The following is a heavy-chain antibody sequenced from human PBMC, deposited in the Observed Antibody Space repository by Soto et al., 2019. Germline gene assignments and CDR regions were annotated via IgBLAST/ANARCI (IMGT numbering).Heavy chain of an antibody. CDR3: AKENWNRRKPCYMDV. J-gene: IGHJ6*03. CDR2: ISGSGGST. CDR1: GCTCSSYA. V-gene: IGHV3-23*01. D-gene: IGHD1-1*01. Sequence: GGSLRLSCAASGCTCSSYAMSWVRQAPGKGLEWVSAISGSGGSTYYADSVKGRFTISRDNSKNTLYLQMNSLRAEDTAVYYCAKENWNRRKPCYMDVWGKGTTVTV.